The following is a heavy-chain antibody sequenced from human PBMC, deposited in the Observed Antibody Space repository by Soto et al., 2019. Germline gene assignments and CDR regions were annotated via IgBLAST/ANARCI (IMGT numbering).Heavy chain of an antibody. CDR1: GGTFSSYT. CDR3: ARGDYYDSSDVPFDY. D-gene: IGHD3-22*01. V-gene: IGHV1-69*02. J-gene: IGHJ4*02. Sequence: QVQLVQSGAEVKKPGSSVKVSCKASGGTFSSYTISWVRQAPGQGLEWMGRIIPILGIANYAQKFQGRVTIPADKSTSTAYMELSSVRSEDTAVYYCARGDYYDSSDVPFDYWGQGTLVTVSS. CDR2: IIPILGIA.